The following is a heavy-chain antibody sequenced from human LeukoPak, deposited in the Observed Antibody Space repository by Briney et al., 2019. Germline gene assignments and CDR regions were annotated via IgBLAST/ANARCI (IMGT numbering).Heavy chain of an antibody. V-gene: IGHV4-39*07. Sequence: SETLSLTCTVSGGSISSSSYYWGWIRQPPGKGLEWIGSIYYSGSTYYNPSLKSRVTISVDTSKNQFSLKLSSVTAADTAVYYCARDQQGSGLDYWGQGTLVTVSS. CDR1: GGSISSSSYY. J-gene: IGHJ4*02. CDR3: ARDQQGSGLDY. CDR2: IYYSGST. D-gene: IGHD6-19*01.